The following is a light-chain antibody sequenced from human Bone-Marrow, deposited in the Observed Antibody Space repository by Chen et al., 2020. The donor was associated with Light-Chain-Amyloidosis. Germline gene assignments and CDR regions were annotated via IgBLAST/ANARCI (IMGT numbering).Light chain of an antibody. Sequence: SYVLTQPSSVSVAPGQTATLACGGNNIGSTSVHWYQQTPGQAPLLVVYDDGDRPAGIPERLSGSNSGNTATLTISRVEAGDEADYCCQVWDRSSDRPVFGGGTKLTVL. V-gene: IGLV3-21*02. CDR1: NIGSTS. CDR3: QVWDRSSDRPV. J-gene: IGLJ3*02. CDR2: DDG.